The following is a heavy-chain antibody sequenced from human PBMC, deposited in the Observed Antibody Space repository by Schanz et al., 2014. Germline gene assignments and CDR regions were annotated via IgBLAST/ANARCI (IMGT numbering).Heavy chain of an antibody. J-gene: IGHJ4*02. V-gene: IGHV3-33*06. CDR1: GFSFSDYY. CDR3: AKDAENTAMITDYFDY. CDR2: IWYDGSNK. Sequence: VQLAESGGGLVEPGGSLRLSCAASGFSFSDYYMSWIRQAPGKGLEWVAVIWYDGSNKYYADSVKGRFTISRDNSKNTLFLQMNSLRAEDTAVYYCAKDAENTAMITDYFDYWGQGTLXTVSS. D-gene: IGHD5-18*01.